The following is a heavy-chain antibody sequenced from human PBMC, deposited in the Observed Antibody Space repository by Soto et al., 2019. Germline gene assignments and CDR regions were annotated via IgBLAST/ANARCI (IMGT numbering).Heavy chain of an antibody. CDR3: ARDSSSWYRRLYGMDV. V-gene: IGHV4-34*01. CDR1: GGSFSGYY. Sequence: SETLSLTCAVYGGSFSGYYWSWIRQPPGKGLEWIGEINHSGSTNYNPSLKSRVTISVDTSKNQFSLKLSSVTAADAAVYYCARDSSSWYRRLYGMDVGGQGTTVTVSS. D-gene: IGHD6-13*01. CDR2: INHSGST. J-gene: IGHJ6*02.